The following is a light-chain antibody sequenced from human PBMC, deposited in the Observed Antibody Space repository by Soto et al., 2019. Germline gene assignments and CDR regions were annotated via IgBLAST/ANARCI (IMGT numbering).Light chain of an antibody. Sequence: EVVLTQSPVTLSLSPGERATLSXRASQSFRGLLAWYPQKPGQAPRLIIYDAYNRATGIPPRFSGSGSGTDFTLTISSLEPEDAAVYYCQQRHMWPITFGQGTRLEIK. V-gene: IGKV3-11*01. J-gene: IGKJ5*01. CDR2: DAY. CDR1: QSFRGL. CDR3: QQRHMWPIT.